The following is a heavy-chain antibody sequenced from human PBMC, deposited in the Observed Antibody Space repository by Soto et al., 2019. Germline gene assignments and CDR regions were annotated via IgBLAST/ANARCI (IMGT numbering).Heavy chain of an antibody. CDR1: GASISGFY. CDR3: VRDGTKTLRDWFEP. J-gene: IGHJ5*02. V-gene: IGHV4-4*07. D-gene: IGHD1-1*01. CDR2: IYATGTT. Sequence: SETLSLTCTVSGASISGFYWSWIRKSAGKGLEWIGRIYATGTTDYNPSLKSRVMMSVDTSKKQFSLKLRSVTAADTAVYYCVRDGTKTLRDWFEPWGQGISVTVSS.